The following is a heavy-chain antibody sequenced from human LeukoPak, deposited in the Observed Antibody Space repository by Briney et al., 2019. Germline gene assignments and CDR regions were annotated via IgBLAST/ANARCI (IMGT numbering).Heavy chain of an antibody. V-gene: IGHV4-59*01. D-gene: IGHD1-14*01. Sequence: SETLSLTCNVSGASIRDYYWSWVRQSPEKGLEWVASLLYSGSAHYNPSLRSRVAISGDTSNNQFSLKLTSVTTADTAVYFCARTGRRGYFDFWGRGTPVTVSS. CDR3: ARTGRRGYFDF. CDR1: GASIRDYY. J-gene: IGHJ2*01. CDR2: LLYSGSA.